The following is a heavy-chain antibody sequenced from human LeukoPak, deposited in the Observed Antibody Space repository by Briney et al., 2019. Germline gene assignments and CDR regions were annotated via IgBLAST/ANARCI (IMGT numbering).Heavy chain of an antibody. CDR2: INHSGST. J-gene: IGHJ2*01. CDR1: GGSFSGYY. CDR3: ARRLMTTVTTARRSGWYFDL. V-gene: IGHV4-34*01. D-gene: IGHD4-17*01. Sequence: SETLPLTCAVYGGSFSGYYWSWIRQPPGKGLEWIGEINHSGSTNYNPSLKSRVTISVDTSKNQFSLKLSSVTAADTAVYYCARRLMTTVTTARRSGWYFDLWGRGTLVTVSS.